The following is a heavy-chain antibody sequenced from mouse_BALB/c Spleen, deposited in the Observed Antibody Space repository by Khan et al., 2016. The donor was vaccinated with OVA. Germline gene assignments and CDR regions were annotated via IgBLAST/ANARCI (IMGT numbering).Heavy chain of an antibody. J-gene: IGHJ4*01. CDR3: ARQPYYQYYISDF. CDR1: GFSLTNYG. V-gene: IGHV2-6-1*01. Sequence: QVQLKESGPGLVAPSQSLSITCTISGFSLTNYGVHWVRQPPGKGLEWLVVIWSDGSTTYNSTLKSRMGISKDHSKSQAFLKMNRPQNADTAMYFCARQPYYQYYISDFWGQGTSVTVSS. D-gene: IGHD1-1*01. CDR2: IWSDGST.